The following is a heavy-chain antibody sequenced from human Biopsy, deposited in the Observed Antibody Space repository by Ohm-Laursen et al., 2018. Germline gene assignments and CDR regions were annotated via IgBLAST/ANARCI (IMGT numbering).Heavy chain of an antibody. J-gene: IGHJ4*02. CDR3: AREAIGYQLPCDD. CDR2: IIPILRTT. Sequence: SSVKVSCKTSTGTFDSYGVTWVRQALGQGLEWMGRIIPILRTTTYAPKFQGRVTFTADKSSSTAYLELSSLTSEDTAMFYCAREAIGYQLPCDDWGQGTLVTVSS. CDR1: TGTFDSYG. V-gene: IGHV1-69*04. D-gene: IGHD2-15*01.